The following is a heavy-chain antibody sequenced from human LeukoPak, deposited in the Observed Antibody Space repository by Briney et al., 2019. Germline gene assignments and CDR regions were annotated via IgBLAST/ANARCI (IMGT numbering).Heavy chain of an antibody. Sequence: SETLSLTCTVSGGSISRYYWSWIRQPAGKGLEWIGRIYTSGSTNYNPSLKSRVTMSVDTSKNQFSLKLSSVTAADTAVYYCAGVRYYDILTGYEPPMDYGMDVWGQGTTVTVSS. D-gene: IGHD3-9*01. CDR2: IYTSGST. CDR1: GGSISRYY. J-gene: IGHJ6*02. CDR3: AGVRYYDILTGYEPPMDYGMDV. V-gene: IGHV4-4*07.